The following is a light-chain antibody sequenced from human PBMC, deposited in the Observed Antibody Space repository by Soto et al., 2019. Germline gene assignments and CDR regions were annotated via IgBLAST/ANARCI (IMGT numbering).Light chain of an antibody. Sequence: QSALTQPASVAGSPGQSITISGPGTSSDVGGYNYVSWYQQHPCKAPKLMIYDVSNRPSGVSNRFSGSKSGNTASLTISGLQAEYEADDYCRSYTSSILWVFGTGTTVTVL. CDR2: DVS. CDR3: RSYTSSILWV. CDR1: SSDVGGYNY. V-gene: IGLV2-14*01. J-gene: IGLJ1*01.